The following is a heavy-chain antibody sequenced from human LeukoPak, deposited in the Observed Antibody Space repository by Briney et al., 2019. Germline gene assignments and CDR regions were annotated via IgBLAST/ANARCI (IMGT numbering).Heavy chain of an antibody. CDR2: ISYDGSNK. J-gene: IGHJ4*02. CDR1: GFTFSSYG. D-gene: IGHD3-10*01. V-gene: IGHV3-30*18. Sequence: PGGSLRLSCAASGFTFSSYGMHWVRQAPGKGLEWVAVISYDGSNKYYADSVKGQFTISRDNSKNTLYLQMNSLRAEDTAVYYCAKDIFFYYGSGSYGYFDYWGQGTLVTVSS. CDR3: AKDIFFYYGSGSYGYFDY.